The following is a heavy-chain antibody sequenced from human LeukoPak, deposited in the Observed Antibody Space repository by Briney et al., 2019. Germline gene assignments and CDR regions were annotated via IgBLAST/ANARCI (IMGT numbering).Heavy chain of an antibody. CDR2: IYYSGST. Sequence: SETLSLTCTVSGGSISSSSYYWGWIRQPPGKGLEWIGSIYYSGSTYYNPSLKSRVTISVDTSKNQFSLKLSSLTAADTAVYYCASVSGSYYPFDYWGQGTLVTVSS. D-gene: IGHD1-26*01. CDR3: ASVSGSYYPFDY. V-gene: IGHV4-39*01. J-gene: IGHJ4*02. CDR1: GGSISSSSYY.